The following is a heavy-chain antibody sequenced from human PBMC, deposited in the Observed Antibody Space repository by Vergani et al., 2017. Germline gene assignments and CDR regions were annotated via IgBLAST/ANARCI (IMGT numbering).Heavy chain of an antibody. CDR3: ARDLRLLYNRFDP. D-gene: IGHD1-14*01. J-gene: IGHJ5*02. Sequence: QVQLVESGGGVVQPGGSLRLSCAASGFTFSSYGMHWGRQAPGKGLEWVAFIRSDGSNKYYADSVKGRFTISRDNSKSTMYLQMNSLRDEDTGVYYCARDLRLLYNRFDPWGQGTLVTVSS. CDR2: IRSDGSNK. V-gene: IGHV3-30*02. CDR1: GFTFSSYG.